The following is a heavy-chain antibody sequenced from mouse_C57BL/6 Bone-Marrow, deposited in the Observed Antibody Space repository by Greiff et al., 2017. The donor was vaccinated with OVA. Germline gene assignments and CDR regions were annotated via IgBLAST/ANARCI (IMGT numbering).Heavy chain of an antibody. CDR2: IYPGSGST. CDR3: AREGLRLPSLYAMDY. V-gene: IGHV1-55*01. D-gene: IGHD3-2*02. J-gene: IGHJ4*01. CDR1: GYTFTSYW. Sequence: QVQLQQPGAELVKPGASVKMSCKASGYTFTSYWITWVKQRPGQGLEWIGDIYPGSGSTNYNEKLKSKATLTVDTSSSTAYMQLSSLTSEDSAVYYCAREGLRLPSLYAMDYWGQGTSVTVSS.